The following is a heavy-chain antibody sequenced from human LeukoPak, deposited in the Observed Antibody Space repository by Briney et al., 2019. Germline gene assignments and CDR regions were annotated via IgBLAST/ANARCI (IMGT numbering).Heavy chain of an antibody. CDR2: INHSGST. CDR1: GFTFSSYS. J-gene: IGHJ4*02. D-gene: IGHD3-9*01. CDR3: ARLPQPSDILTAYANSFDY. Sequence: GSLRLSCAASGFTFSSYSMNWVRQPPGKGLEWIGEINHSGSTNYNPSLNSRVTISVDTSKNQFSLKLSSVTAADTAVYYCARLPQPSDILTAYANSFDYWGQGSLVTVSS. V-gene: IGHV4-34*01.